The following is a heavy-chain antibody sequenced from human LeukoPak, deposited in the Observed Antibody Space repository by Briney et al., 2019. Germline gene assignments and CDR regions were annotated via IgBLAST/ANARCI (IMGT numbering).Heavy chain of an antibody. CDR1: GYTFTSYD. CDR2: MNPNSGNT. Sequence: GASVKVSCKASGYTFTSYDINWVRQATGQGLRWMGWMNPNSGNTGYAQKFQGRVTMTRNTSISTAYMELSSLRSEDTAVYYCARPYTSGWHRLFDSWGQGTLVTVSS. V-gene: IGHV1-8*01. D-gene: IGHD6-19*01. CDR3: ARPYTSGWHRLFDS. J-gene: IGHJ4*02.